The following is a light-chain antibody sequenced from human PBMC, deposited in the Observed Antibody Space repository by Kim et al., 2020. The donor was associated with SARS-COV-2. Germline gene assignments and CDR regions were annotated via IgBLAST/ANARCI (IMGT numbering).Light chain of an antibody. V-gene: IGKV1-39*01. CDR3: QQSYSTPLT. J-gene: IGKJ4*01. CDR2: AAS. CDR1: QSISSY. Sequence: ASVGDRVTITCRASQSISSYLNWYQQKPGKAPKLLIYAASRLQSGVPSRFSGSGSGTDFTLTISSLQPEDFATYYCQQSYSTPLTFGGGTKVEIK.